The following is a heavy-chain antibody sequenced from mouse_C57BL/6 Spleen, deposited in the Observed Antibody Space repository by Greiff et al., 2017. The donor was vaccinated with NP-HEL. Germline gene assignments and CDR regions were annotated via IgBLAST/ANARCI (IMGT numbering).Heavy chain of an antibody. CDR2: IDPSDSET. CDR3: ARNLDYGSLDY. D-gene: IGHD1-1*01. J-gene: IGHJ2*01. Sequence: QVQLQQSGAELVRPGSSVKLSCKASGYTFTSYWMHWVKQRPIQGLEWIGNIDPSDSETHYNQKFKDKATLTVDKSSSTAYMQLSSLTSEDSAVYYCARNLDYGSLDYWGQGTTLTVSS. V-gene: IGHV1-52*01. CDR1: GYTFTSYW.